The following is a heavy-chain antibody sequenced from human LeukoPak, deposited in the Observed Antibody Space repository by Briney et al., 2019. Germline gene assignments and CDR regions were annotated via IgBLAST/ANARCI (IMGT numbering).Heavy chain of an antibody. CDR1: GYTFADYY. J-gene: IGHJ6*03. Sequence: ASVKVSCKASGYTFADYYMNWVRQAPGQGLEWMGWINPDNGGTNYAQKFQGRVIMTRDTSITTVYMELSRLRSDDTAVYYCARGPYYFDSSAYQIYYYYMDVWGKGTTVTISS. D-gene: IGHD3-22*01. CDR2: INPDNGGT. V-gene: IGHV1-2*02. CDR3: ARGPYYFDSSAYQIYYYYMDV.